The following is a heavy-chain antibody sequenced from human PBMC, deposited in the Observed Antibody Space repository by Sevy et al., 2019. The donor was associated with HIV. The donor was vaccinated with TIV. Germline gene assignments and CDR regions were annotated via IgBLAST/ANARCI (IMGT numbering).Heavy chain of an antibody. Sequence: SETLSLTCTVSGGSISSSSYYWGWIRQPPGKGLEWIGSIYYSGSTYYNPSLKSRVTISVDTSKNQFSLKLSSVTAADPVVNYCPGHPIMFTFGGVTWSNPWGKGTLATV. CDR1: GGSISSSSYY. J-gene: IGHJ5*02. CDR2: IYYSGST. V-gene: IGHV4-39*01. D-gene: IGHD3-16*01. CDR3: PGHPIMFTFGGVTWSNP.